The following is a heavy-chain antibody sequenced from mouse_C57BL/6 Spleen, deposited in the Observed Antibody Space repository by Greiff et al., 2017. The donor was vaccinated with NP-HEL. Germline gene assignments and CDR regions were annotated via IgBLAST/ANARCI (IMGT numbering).Heavy chain of an antibody. CDR3: ARGAITTVVVHWYFDV. CDR1: GYTFTSYW. V-gene: IGHV1-7*01. CDR2: INPSSGYT. Sequence: VMLVESGAELAKPGASVKLSCKASGYTFTSYWMHWVKQRPGQGLEWIGYINPSSGYTKYNQKFKDKATLTADKSSSTAYMQLSSLTYEDSAVYYCARGAITTVVVHWYFDVWGTGTTVTVSS. J-gene: IGHJ1*03. D-gene: IGHD1-1*01.